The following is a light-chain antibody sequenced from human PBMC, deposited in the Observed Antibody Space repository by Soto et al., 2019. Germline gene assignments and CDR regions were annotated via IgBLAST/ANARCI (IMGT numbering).Light chain of an antibody. J-gene: IGKJ1*01. Sequence: DIQMTQSPSSLSPSVGDRVTITCRASQSISSYLNWYQQKPGKAPKLLIYAASSLQSGVPSRFSGSGSGTEFTLTISSLQPDDFATYYCQHYKMYSPWTFGQGTKVDIK. CDR2: AAS. V-gene: IGKV1-39*01. CDR1: QSISSY. CDR3: QHYKMYSPWT.